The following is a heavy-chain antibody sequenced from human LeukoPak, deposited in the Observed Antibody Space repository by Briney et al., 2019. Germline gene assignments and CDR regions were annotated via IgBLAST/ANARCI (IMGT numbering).Heavy chain of an antibody. J-gene: IGHJ4*02. Sequence: PVASVKVSCKASGGTFSSYAISWVRQAPGQGLEWMGGIIPIFGTANYAQKFQGRVTITADESTSTAYMELSSLRSEDTAVYYCARGFGSVSIAAADYWGQGTLVTVSS. CDR2: IIPIFGTA. CDR1: GGTFSSYA. V-gene: IGHV1-69*13. D-gene: IGHD6-13*01. CDR3: ARGFGSVSIAAADY.